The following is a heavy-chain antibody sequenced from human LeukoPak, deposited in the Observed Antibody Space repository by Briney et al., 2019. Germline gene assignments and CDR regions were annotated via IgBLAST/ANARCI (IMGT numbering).Heavy chain of an antibody. CDR1: GGSFSGYY. D-gene: IGHD3-10*01. Sequence: SETLTLTCAVYGGSFSGYYWSWIRQPPGKGLEWIGEINHSGSTNYNPSLKSRVTISVDTSKNQFSLKLSSVTAADTAVYYCARTKRAMYYYGSGSTLYYYYYMDVWGKGTTLTVSS. V-gene: IGHV4-34*01. CDR3: ARTKRAMYYYGSGSTLYYYYYMDV. J-gene: IGHJ6*03. CDR2: INHSGST.